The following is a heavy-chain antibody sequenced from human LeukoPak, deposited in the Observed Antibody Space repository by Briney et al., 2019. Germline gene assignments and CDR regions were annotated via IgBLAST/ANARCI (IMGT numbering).Heavy chain of an antibody. D-gene: IGHD3-16*01. CDR3: ARDSDSGFQ. CDR1: GGSFSFYF. Sequence: SETLSLTCTVSGGSFSFYFWHWIRQPPGKGLDWIGEIDNRGSIQYKPSLRSRGIISIDTSGNHFSLKLTSVTAADTAVYFCARDSDSGFQWGQGMLVTVSS. V-gene: IGHV4-34*01. J-gene: IGHJ4*02. CDR2: IDNRGSI.